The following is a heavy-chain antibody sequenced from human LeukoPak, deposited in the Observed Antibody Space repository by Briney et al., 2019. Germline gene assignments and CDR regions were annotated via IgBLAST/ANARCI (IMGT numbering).Heavy chain of an antibody. J-gene: IGHJ4*02. D-gene: IGHD3-9*01. CDR2: IYYSGST. CDR3: ARDVHDILPTY. Sequence: SETLSLTRTVSGGSISSSSYYWGWIRQPPGKGLEWIGSIYYSGSTYYNPSLRSRVIISLDTSKNQFSLKLRSVTAADTAVYYCARDVHDILPTYWGQGTLVTVSS. V-gene: IGHV4-39*07. CDR1: GGSISSSSYY.